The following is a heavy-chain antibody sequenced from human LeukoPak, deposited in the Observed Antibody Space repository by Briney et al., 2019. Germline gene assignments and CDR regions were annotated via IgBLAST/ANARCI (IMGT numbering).Heavy chain of an antibody. J-gene: IGHJ4*02. Sequence: SETLSLTCTVSGGSISSNYWTWIRQPAGKGLEWIGRIYTTGRTDYNPSLKSRVTMSVDTSKNQFSLKLSSVTAADTAVYYCGRNGPRSGYDLGHFDYLGQGTLVTASS. CDR1: GGSISSNY. D-gene: IGHD5-12*01. CDR3: GRNGPRSGYDLGHFDY. V-gene: IGHV4-4*07. CDR2: IYTTGRT.